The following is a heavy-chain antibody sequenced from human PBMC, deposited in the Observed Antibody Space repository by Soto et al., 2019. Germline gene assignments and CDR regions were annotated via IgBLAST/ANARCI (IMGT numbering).Heavy chain of an antibody. CDR3: AREEKILGVVIFRDAFDI. Sequence: EVQLVESGGGLVKPGGSLRLSCAASGFTFSSYSMNWVRQAPGKGLEWVSSISSSSSYIYYADSVKGRFTISRDNAKNSVYVQMNGLSAEDRAVYYCAREEKILGVVIFRDAFDIWGQGTMVTVSS. V-gene: IGHV3-21*01. CDR1: GFTFSSYS. D-gene: IGHD3-3*01. J-gene: IGHJ3*02. CDR2: ISSSSSYI.